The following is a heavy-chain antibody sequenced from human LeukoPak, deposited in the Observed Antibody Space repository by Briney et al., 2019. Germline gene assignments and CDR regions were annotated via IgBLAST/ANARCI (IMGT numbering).Heavy chain of an antibody. V-gene: IGHV3-21*01. J-gene: IGHJ4*02. CDR2: ISISSSYI. Sequence: PGGSLRLSCAASGFTFSSYAMSWVRQAPGKGLEWVSSISISSSYIYYADSVKGRFTISRDNAKNSLYLQMNSLRAEDTAVYYCARGPQKNGHSSGYPGYFDYWGQGTLVTVSS. CDR1: GFTFSSYA. D-gene: IGHD3-22*01. CDR3: ARGPQKNGHSSGYPGYFDY.